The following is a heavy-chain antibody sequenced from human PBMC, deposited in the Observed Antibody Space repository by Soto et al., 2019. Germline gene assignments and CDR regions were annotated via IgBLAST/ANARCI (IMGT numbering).Heavy chain of an antibody. Sequence: NPGGSLSLSCAASGLTFSDYYMSWIRQAPGKGLEWVSYISSSGSTIYYADSVKGRFTISRDNAKNSLYLQMNSLRAEDTAVYYCARTLEYLDYFDYWGQGTLVTVSS. V-gene: IGHV3-11*01. CDR2: ISSSGSTI. CDR3: ARTLEYLDYFDY. J-gene: IGHJ4*02. CDR1: GLTFSDYY. D-gene: IGHD2-15*01.